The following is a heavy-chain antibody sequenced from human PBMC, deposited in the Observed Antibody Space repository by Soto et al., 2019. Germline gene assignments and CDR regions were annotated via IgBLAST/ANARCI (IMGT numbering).Heavy chain of an antibody. CDR1: GFTFSSYT. J-gene: IGHJ4*02. Sequence: GSLRLSCAASGFTFSSYTMNWVRQAPGKGLEWVSSVSGNGISTHYADSVKGRFTISRDNSKNTLYLQMNSLRAEDTAVYYCAKDLSDWPHRGDYWGQGTLVTVSS. CDR2: VSGNGIST. D-gene: IGHD2-21*02. CDR3: AKDLSDWPHRGDY. V-gene: IGHV3-23*01.